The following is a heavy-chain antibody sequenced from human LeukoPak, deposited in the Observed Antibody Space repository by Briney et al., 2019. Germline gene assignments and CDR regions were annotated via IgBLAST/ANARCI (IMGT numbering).Heavy chain of an antibody. J-gene: IGHJ4*02. V-gene: IGHV1-69*13. CDR2: IIPIFGTA. CDR3: ARHYYDSSGYYCFDY. D-gene: IGHD3-22*01. Sequence: SVKVSCKVSGYTLTELSMHWVRQAPGKGLEWMGGIIPIFGTANYAQKFQGRVTITADESTSTAYMELSSLRSEDTAVYYCARHYYDSSGYYCFDYWGQGTLVTVSS. CDR1: GYTLTELS.